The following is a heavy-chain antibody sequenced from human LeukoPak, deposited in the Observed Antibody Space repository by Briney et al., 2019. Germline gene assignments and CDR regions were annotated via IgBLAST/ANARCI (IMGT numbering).Heavy chain of an antibody. CDR3: ASPSRGYCSGGSCSHAFDI. V-gene: IGHV1-69*13. Sequence: SVKVSCKASGGTFSSYAISWVRQAPGQGLEWMGGIIPIFGTANYAQKFQGRVTITSDESTSTAYMELSSLRSEDTAVYYCASPSRGYCSGGSCSHAFDIWGQGTMVTVSS. J-gene: IGHJ3*02. CDR2: IIPIFGTA. CDR1: GGTFSSYA. D-gene: IGHD2-15*01.